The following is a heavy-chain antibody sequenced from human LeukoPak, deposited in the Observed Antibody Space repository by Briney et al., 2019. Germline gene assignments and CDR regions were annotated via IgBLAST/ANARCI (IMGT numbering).Heavy chain of an antibody. D-gene: IGHD3-22*01. Sequence: PGGSLRLSCSASGFTFSDYYMSWIRQAPGKGLEWVSYISSSGSSIYYADSVKGRFTISRDNTKNSLYLQMNSLRAEDTAVYYCARDGEFYYDSSSYWGQGSLVTVSS. CDR2: ISSSGSSI. J-gene: IGHJ4*02. V-gene: IGHV3-11*01. CDR3: ARDGEFYYDSSSY. CDR1: GFTFSDYY.